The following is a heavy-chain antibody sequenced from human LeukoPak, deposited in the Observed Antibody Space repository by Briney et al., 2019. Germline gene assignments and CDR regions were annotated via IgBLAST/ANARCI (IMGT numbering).Heavy chain of an antibody. J-gene: IGHJ4*02. CDR3: ARGITAGGSYYFDY. V-gene: IGHV3-53*01. CDR1: GFTVSSNY. D-gene: IGHD6-13*01. Sequence: GGSLRLSCAASGFTVSSNYMSWVRQAPGKGLEWVSVIYSDYRTYYADSAKGRFTISRDNSKNTLYLQMNSLRAEDTAVYYCARGITAGGSYYFDYWGQGTLVTVSS. CDR2: IYSDYRT.